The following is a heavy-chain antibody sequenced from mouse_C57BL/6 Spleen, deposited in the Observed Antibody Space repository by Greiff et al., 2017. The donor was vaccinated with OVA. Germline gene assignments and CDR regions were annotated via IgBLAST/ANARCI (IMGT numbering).Heavy chain of an antibody. V-gene: IGHV1-69*01. CDR2: IDPSDSYT. Sequence: QVQLQQPGAELVMPGASVKLSCKASGYTFTSYWMHWVKQRPGQGLEWIGEIDPSDSYTNYNQKFKGKSTLTVDKSSSTAYMQLSSLTSEDSAVYYCARKGDGYPYYYAMDYWGQGTSVTVSS. CDR3: ARKGDGYPYYYAMDY. D-gene: IGHD2-3*01. CDR1: GYTFTSYW. J-gene: IGHJ4*01.